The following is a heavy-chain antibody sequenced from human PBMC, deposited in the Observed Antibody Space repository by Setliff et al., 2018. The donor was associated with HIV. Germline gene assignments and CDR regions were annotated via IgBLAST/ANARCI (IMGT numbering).Heavy chain of an antibody. CDR3: ARESGGIAALVHYYGMGV. CDR1: GFTFSSYG. D-gene: IGHD6-13*01. CDR2: IWYDGSNK. J-gene: IGHJ6*02. V-gene: IGHV3-33*01. Sequence: PGGSLRLSCAASGFTFSSYGMHWVRQAPGKGLEWVAVIWYDGSNKYYADSVKGRFTISRDNSKNTLYLQMNSLRAEDTAVYYCARESGGIAALVHYYGMGVWGQGTTVTVSS.